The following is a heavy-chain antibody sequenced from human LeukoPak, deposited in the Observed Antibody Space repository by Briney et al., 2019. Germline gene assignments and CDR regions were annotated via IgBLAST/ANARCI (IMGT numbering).Heavy chain of an antibody. Sequence: GGPLRLSCAASGFTFSSYGMHGVPKAPGKGLEWVAFIRYDGSNKYYADSVKGRFTISRDNSKNTLYLQMNSLRAEETAVYYCASSSGYYYYNGMDVWGQGTTVTVSS. V-gene: IGHV3-30*02. J-gene: IGHJ6*02. CDR2: IRYDGSNK. D-gene: IGHD3-22*01. CDR1: GFTFSSYG. CDR3: ASSSGYYYYNGMDV.